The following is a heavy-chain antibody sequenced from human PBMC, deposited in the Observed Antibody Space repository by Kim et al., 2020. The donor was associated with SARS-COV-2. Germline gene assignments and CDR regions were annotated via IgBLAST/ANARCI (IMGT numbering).Heavy chain of an antibody. J-gene: IGHJ4*02. CDR1: GFTFSSYS. D-gene: IGHD6-13*01. CDR2: ISSSSSYI. CDR3: ARPAQPAAAGPAPVDY. Sequence: GGSLRHSCAASGFTFSSYSMNWVRQAPGKGLEWVSSISSSSSYIYYADSVKGRFTISRDNAKNSLYLQMNSLRAEDTAVYYCARPAQPAAAGPAPVDYWGQGTLVTVSS. V-gene: IGHV3-21*01.